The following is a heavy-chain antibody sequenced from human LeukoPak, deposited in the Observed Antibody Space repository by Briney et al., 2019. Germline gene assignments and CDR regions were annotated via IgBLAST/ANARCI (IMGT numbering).Heavy chain of an antibody. D-gene: IGHD3-22*01. CDR1: GYTFTSYG. CDR3: ARDLISYDSSGYRTGTFDY. V-gene: IGHV1-18*01. Sequence: GASVKVSCKASGYTFTSYGISWVRQAPGQGLEWMGWISAYNGNTNYAQKLQGRVTMTTDTSTSTAYMELSRLRSDDTAVYYCARDLISYDSSGYRTGTFDYWGQGTLVTVSS. J-gene: IGHJ4*02. CDR2: ISAYNGNT.